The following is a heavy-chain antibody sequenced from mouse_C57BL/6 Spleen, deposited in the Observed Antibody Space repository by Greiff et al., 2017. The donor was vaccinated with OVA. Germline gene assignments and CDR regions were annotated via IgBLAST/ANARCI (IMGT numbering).Heavy chain of an antibody. CDR2: IYPSDSET. Sequence: VQLQQPGAELVRPGSSVKLSCKASGYTFTSYWMDWVKQRPGQGLEWIGNIYPSDSETHYNQKFKDKATLTVDKSSSKAYMQLSSLTSEDSAVYYCARGNYDYDGIDYWGQGTTLTVSS. CDR3: ARGNYDYDGIDY. D-gene: IGHD2-4*01. V-gene: IGHV1-61*01. CDR1: GYTFTSYW. J-gene: IGHJ2*01.